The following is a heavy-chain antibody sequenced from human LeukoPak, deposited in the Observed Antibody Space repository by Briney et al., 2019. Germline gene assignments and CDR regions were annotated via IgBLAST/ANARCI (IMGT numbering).Heavy chain of an antibody. CDR2: VSPYNGNT. Sequence: ASVKVSCKTSGYTFTDYDITWVRQAPGQGLEWMGRVSPYNGNTYYSQRFQDRVTITKDTSTGTAYMDLRNLRTDDTAMYYCARNGRVRRVVKDLFEYWGQGNLVAVSS. CDR3: ARNGRVRRVVKDLFEY. V-gene: IGHV1-18*01. J-gene: IGHJ4*02. D-gene: IGHD3-10*01. CDR1: GYTFTDYD.